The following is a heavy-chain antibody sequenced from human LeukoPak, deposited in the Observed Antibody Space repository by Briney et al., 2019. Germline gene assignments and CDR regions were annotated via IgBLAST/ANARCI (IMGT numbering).Heavy chain of an antibody. CDR1: GFTFVDYA. D-gene: IGHD4-17*01. V-gene: IGHV3-9*01. CDR3: AKDRDDYGDYGWFDP. Sequence: PGGSLRLSCAASGFTFVDYAMHWLGPAPAKGLEWVSGISWNSGSIGYADYVKGRFTISRDNAKNSLYLQMNSLRAEDTALYYCAKDRDDYGDYGWFDPWGQGTLVTVSS. J-gene: IGHJ5*02. CDR2: ISWNSGSI.